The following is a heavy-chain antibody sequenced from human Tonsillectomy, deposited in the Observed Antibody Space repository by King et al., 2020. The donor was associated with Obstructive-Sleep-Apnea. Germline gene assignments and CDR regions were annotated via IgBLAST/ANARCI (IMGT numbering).Heavy chain of an antibody. V-gene: IGHV3-73*01. J-gene: IGHJ4*02. CDR3: TKGSGYEWSFDY. Sequence: VQLVESGGGLVQPGGSLKLSCAASGFTFSDSAMHWVRQASGKGLEWVGRIRSKAYSYAKAHAASVKGRFTISRDDSKNTAYRQMNSLKTEDTAVYYCTKGSGYEWSFDYWGQGTLVTVSS. D-gene: IGHD5-12*01. CDR2: IRSKAYSYAK. CDR1: GFTFSDSA.